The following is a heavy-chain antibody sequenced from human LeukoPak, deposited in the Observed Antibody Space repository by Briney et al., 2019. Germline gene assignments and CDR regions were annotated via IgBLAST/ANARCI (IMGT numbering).Heavy chain of an antibody. CDR3: TRDRWPFDY. CDR1: GFTFGDYA. Sequence: GGSLRLSCTASGFTFGDYAMSWVRQAPGKGLEWVGFIRSKAYGGTTEYAASVKGRFTISRDDSKSIAYLQMNSLKTEDTAVYYCTRDRWPFDYWGQGTLVTVSS. D-gene: IGHD4-23*01. CDR2: IRSKAYGGTT. J-gene: IGHJ4*02. V-gene: IGHV3-49*04.